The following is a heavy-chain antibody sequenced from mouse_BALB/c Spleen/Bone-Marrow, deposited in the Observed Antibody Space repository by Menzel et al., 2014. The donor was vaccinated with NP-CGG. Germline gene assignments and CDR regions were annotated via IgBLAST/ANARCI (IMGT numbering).Heavy chain of an antibody. Sequence: VKLMESGPGLVAPSQSLSITCTVSGFSLTSYGVHWVRQPPGKGLEWLGVIWAGGSTNYNSALMSRLSISKDNSKSQVFFKMNSLQTDDTAMYYCARDYYGSLYAMDYWGKGTSVTVSS. CDR3: ARDYYGSLYAMDY. CDR2: IWAGGST. V-gene: IGHV2-9*02. J-gene: IGHJ4*01. D-gene: IGHD1-1*01. CDR1: GFSLTSYG.